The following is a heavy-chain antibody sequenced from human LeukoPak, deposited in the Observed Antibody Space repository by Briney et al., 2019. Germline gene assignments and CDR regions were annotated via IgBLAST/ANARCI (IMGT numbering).Heavy chain of an antibody. Sequence: PGGSPRLSCAASGFTCSSYARSWVRQAPGKGLEWVANIKQDGSEKYYVDSVKGRFTISRDNAKNSLYLQMNSLRAEDTAVYYCARGSYDFWSGYRGGYWGQGTLVTVSS. J-gene: IGHJ4*02. CDR3: ARGSYDFWSGYRGGY. V-gene: IGHV3-7*01. CDR1: GFTCSSYA. CDR2: IKQDGSEK. D-gene: IGHD3-3*01.